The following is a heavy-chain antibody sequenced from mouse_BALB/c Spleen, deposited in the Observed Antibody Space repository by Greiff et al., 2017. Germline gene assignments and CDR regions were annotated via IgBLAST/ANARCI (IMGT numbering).Heavy chain of an antibody. D-gene: IGHD3-3*01. Sequence: VKLQQSGAELVRPGTSVKISCKASGYTFTNYWLGWVKQRPGHGLEWIGDIYPGGGYTNYNEKFKGKATLTADTSSSTAYMQLSSLTSEDSAVYFCARAGRHYAMDYWGQGTSVTVSS. CDR2: IYPGGGYT. CDR3: ARAGRHYAMDY. V-gene: IGHV1-63*02. J-gene: IGHJ4*01. CDR1: GYTFTNYW.